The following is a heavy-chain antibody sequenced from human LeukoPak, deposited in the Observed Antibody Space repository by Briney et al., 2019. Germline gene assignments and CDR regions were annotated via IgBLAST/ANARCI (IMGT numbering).Heavy chain of an antibody. D-gene: IGHD3-3*02. CDR2: IKQDGSEK. CDR3: ASTTLAGSRDV. J-gene: IGHJ6*02. V-gene: IGHV3-7*01. CDR1: GFTFSTYW. Sequence: GGSLRLSCAGSGFTFSTYWMTWVRQAPGKGLEWVANIKQDGSEKFYVDSVKGRFTISRDNAKNSLYLQMNSLRAEDTAVYYCASTTLAGSRDVWGQGTTVTVSS.